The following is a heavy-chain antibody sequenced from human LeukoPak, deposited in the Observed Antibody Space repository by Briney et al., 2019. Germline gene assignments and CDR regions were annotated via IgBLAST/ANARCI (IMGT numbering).Heavy chain of an antibody. CDR3: ARDEGIAAAVADY. CDR1: GFTFSSYG. CDR2: IWYDGSNK. J-gene: IGHJ4*02. V-gene: IGHV3-33*01. D-gene: IGHD6-13*01. Sequence: GGSLRLSCAASGFTFSSYGMHWVRQAPGKGLEWVAVIWYDGSNKYYADSVKGRFTISRDNSKNTLYLQMSSLRAEDTAVYYCARDEGIAAAVADYWGQGTLVTVSS.